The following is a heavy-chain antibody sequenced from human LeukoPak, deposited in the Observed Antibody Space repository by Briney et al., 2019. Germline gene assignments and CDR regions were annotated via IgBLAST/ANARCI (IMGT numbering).Heavy chain of an antibody. J-gene: IGHJ3*02. CDR2: ITYDGYYK. Sequence: PGGSLRLSCAASGFTFTNYGMHWVRQAPGKGLEWVALITYDGYYKYYSDSVKGRFTISRDNSKNTLYLQMNSLRAEDTAVYYCARSLPTMGDAFDIWGQGTMVTVSS. CDR3: ARSLPTMGDAFDI. CDR1: GFTFTNYG. D-gene: IGHD3-10*01. V-gene: IGHV3-30*03.